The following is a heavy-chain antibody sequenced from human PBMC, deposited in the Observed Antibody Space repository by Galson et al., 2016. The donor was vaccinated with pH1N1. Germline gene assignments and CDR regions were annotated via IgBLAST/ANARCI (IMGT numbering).Heavy chain of an antibody. CDR3: ARQYDFGDYRGDAFDI. J-gene: IGHJ3*02. V-gene: IGHV5-51*03. CDR1: GYSFTSQW. CDR2: VNPGGSTI. D-gene: IGHD4-17*01. Sequence: QSGAEVKKPGESLKISCKASGYSFTSQWIAWVRQVPGKGLEWVGVVNPGGSTIRYSPPFQGQVTIPSDKSINIAYLQWISLRASDTATYYCARQYDFGDYRGDAFDIWGQGTVVIVSS.